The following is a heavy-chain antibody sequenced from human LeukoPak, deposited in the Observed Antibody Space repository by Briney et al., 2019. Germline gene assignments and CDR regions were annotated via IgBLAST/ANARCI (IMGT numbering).Heavy chain of an antibody. CDR3: ARDRGPAAAIFDY. V-gene: IGHV4-61*02. CDR1: GDSINSGRYY. D-gene: IGHD2-2*01. J-gene: IGHJ4*02. Sequence: PSETLSLTCTVSGDSINSGRYYWSWIRQPAGKGLEWIGRIYSSGRTNYNPSLKSRVTMSVDTSKNQFSLKLSSVTAADTAVYYCARDRGPAAAIFDYWGQGTLVTVPS. CDR2: IYSSGRT.